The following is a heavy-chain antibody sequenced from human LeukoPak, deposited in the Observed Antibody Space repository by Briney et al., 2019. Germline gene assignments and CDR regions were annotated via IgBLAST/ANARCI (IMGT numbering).Heavy chain of an antibody. CDR2: IKSKTDGGTT. Sequence: GGSLRLSCAASGFTFSNAWMSWVRQAPGKGLEWVGRIKSKTDGGTTDYAAPVKGRFTISRDDSKNTLYLQMNSLKTEDTAVYYCTTHNPYSSGWFRDDYWGQGTLVTVSS. J-gene: IGHJ4*02. CDR3: TTHNPYSSGWFRDDY. V-gene: IGHV3-15*01. CDR1: GFTFSNAW. D-gene: IGHD6-19*01.